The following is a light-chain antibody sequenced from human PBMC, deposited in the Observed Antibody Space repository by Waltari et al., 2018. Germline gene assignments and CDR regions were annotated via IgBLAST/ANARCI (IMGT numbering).Light chain of an antibody. CDR3: QQSYSTPRT. CDR2: AAS. Sequence: DIQMTQSPSSLSASVGDRVTITCRASQSISSYLNWYQQKPGKAPKLLIYAASSLQSGVPLRFSGSGSGTDFTLTISSLQPEDFATYYCQQSYSTPRTFGQGTTV. V-gene: IGKV1-39*01. CDR1: QSISSY. J-gene: IGKJ1*01.